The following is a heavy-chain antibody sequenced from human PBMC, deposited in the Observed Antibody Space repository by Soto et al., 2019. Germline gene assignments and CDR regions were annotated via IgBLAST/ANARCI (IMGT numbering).Heavy chain of an antibody. J-gene: IGHJ5*02. D-gene: IGHD3-10*02. V-gene: IGHV1-69*08. CDR2: IIPILGTA. Sequence: QVQRVQSGAEVKKPGSSVKVSCKASGGTFSSYTISWVRQAPGQGLEWMGKIIPILGTANYAQKFQGRVTITADKSTSTAYMEMSSLRSEDTAVYYCARDFHYDLSGEANHWGQGTLVTVSS. CDR3: ARDFHYDLSGEANH. CDR1: GGTFSSYT.